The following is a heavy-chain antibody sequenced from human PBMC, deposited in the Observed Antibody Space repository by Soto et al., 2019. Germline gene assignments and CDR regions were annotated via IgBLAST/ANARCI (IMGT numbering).Heavy chain of an antibody. V-gene: IGHV1-24*01. CDR1: VYTLTELS. J-gene: IGHJ4*02. CDR3: ATPAPYCTNGVCLYYFDY. Sequence: SVKVSCKVSVYTLTELSMHWVRQAPGKGLEWMGGFDPEDGETIYAQKFQGRVTMTEDTSTDTAYMELSSLRSEDTAVYYCATPAPYCTNGVCLYYFDYWGQGTLVTVSS. CDR2: FDPEDGET. D-gene: IGHD2-8*01.